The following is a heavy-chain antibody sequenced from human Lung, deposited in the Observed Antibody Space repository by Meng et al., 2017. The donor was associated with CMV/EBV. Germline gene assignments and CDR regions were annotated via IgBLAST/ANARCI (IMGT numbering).Heavy chain of an antibody. J-gene: IGHJ6*02. CDR2: IYSGGST. V-gene: IGHV3-53*01. CDR3: ARDRGYSYGSLGMDV. Sequence: GGSXRLXCAASGLTVSSNYMSWVRQAPGKGLEWVSVIYSGGSTYYADSVKGRFTISRDNSKNTLYLQMNSLRAEDTAVYYCARDRGYSYGSLGMDVWGQGTXVTVSS. CDR1: GLTVSSNY. D-gene: IGHD5-18*01.